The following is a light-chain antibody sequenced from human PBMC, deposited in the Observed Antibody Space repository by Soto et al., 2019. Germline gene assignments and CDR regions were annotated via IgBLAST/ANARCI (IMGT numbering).Light chain of an antibody. J-gene: IGKJ1*01. Sequence: VLTQSPATLSSSPGERATLSCRASPSVLTYIAWYQQKPGQAPRLLIYEASKRATGVPARFSGSGSGTDFTLTISSLEPEDFAVYFCQQRERTFGQGTKVTIK. CDR1: PSVLTY. CDR3: QQRERT. V-gene: IGKV3-11*01. CDR2: EAS.